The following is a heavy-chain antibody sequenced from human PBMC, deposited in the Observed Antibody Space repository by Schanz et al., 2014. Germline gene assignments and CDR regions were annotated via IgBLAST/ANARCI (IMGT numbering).Heavy chain of an antibody. Sequence: EVQLVESGGGLVKPGGFLRLSCAASGFTFSDAWMSWVRQAPGKGLEWVGRINSVGSNTDYADSVTGRFTISRDNAKNTLYLQMNTLRAEDTAVYYCARPALWFGDNCFDPWGQGTLVTVSS. CDR1: GFTFSDAW. V-gene: IGHV3-74*02. CDR3: ARPALWFGDNCFDP. J-gene: IGHJ5*02. CDR2: INSVGSNT. D-gene: IGHD3-10*01.